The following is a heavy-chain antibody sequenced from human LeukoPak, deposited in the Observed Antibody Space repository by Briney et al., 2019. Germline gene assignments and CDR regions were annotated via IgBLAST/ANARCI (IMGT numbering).Heavy chain of an antibody. CDR2: IRGSDGST. CDR3: ANGVSQWYFDN. D-gene: IGHD2-8*01. J-gene: IGHJ4*02. V-gene: IGHV3-23*01. CDR1: GFTFSSYA. Sequence: PGGSLRPSCAASGFTFSSYAMSWVRQAPGKGLEWVSCIRGSDGSTYYADSVKGRFTISRDNSKNTLYLQMNSLRVEDTAVYYCANGVSQWYFDNWGQGTLVTVSS.